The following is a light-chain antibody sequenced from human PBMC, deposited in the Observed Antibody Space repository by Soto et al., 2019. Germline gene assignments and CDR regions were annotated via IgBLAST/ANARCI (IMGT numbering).Light chain of an antibody. J-gene: IGKJ3*01. Sequence: AIRMTQSPSSLSASTGDRVTITCRASQGISSYLAWYQQKPGKAPKLLIYAASTLQSGVPPRFSGSGSGTDFTLTISCLQSEDFATYYCQQYYSYPRTFGPGTKVDIK. CDR2: AAS. CDR1: QGISSY. CDR3: QQYYSYPRT. V-gene: IGKV1-8*01.